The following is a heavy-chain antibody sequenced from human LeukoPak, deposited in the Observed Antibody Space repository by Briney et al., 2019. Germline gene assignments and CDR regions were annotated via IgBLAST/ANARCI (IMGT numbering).Heavy chain of an antibody. CDR2: ISGSGGST. CDR3: AKDGSGSLRPLHIYYFDY. J-gene: IGHJ4*02. CDR1: GFTFSSYA. D-gene: IGHD3-10*01. Sequence: GGSLRLSCAASGFTFSSYAMSWVRQAPGKGLEWVSAISGSGGSTYYADSVKGRFTISRDNSKNTLYLQMNSLRAEDTAVYYCAKDGSGSLRPLHIYYFDYWGQGTLVTVSS. V-gene: IGHV3-23*01.